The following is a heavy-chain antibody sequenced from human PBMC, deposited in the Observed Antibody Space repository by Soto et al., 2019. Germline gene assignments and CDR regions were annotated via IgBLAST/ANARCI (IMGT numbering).Heavy chain of an antibody. CDR1: GGSISSGDYY. J-gene: IGHJ6*02. D-gene: IGHD5-18*01. CDR2: IYYSGTT. Sequence: SETLSLTCTVSGGSISSGDYYWSWIRQPPGKGLEWIGYIYYSGTTYYNPSLKSRVTISVDTSKNQFSLKVNSVTAADTAVYYCARALIQLWPHYYYGMDVWDQGTTVTVSS. CDR3: ARALIQLWPHYYYGMDV. V-gene: IGHV4-30-4*01.